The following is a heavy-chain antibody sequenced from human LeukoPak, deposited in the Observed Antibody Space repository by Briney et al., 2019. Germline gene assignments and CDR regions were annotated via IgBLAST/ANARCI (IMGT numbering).Heavy chain of an antibody. D-gene: IGHD2-15*01. V-gene: IGHV1-69*05. Sequence: GASVKVSCKASGGTFSSRYAINWVRQAPGQGLEWMGRIIPISDTPNYAQKFQGRVTITTDESTSTAYMELSGLRSDDTAVYYRARSLVGVTYYFDYWGQGTLVTVSS. CDR2: IIPISDTP. CDR3: ARSLVGVTYYFDY. J-gene: IGHJ4*02. CDR1: GGTFSSRYA.